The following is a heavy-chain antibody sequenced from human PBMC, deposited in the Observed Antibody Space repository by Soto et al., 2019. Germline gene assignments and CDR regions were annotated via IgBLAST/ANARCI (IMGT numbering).Heavy chain of an antibody. CDR1: GGTFSSYA. CDR3: ARATGGGSYLNIHPGTFDY. V-gene: IGHV1-69*13. Sequence: ASVKVSCKASGGTFSSYAISWVRQAPGQGLEWMGGIIPIFGTANYAQKFQGRVTITADESTSTAYMELSSLRSEDTAVYYCARATGGGSYLNIHPGTFDYWGQGTLVTVSS. CDR2: IIPIFGTA. D-gene: IGHD1-26*01. J-gene: IGHJ4*02.